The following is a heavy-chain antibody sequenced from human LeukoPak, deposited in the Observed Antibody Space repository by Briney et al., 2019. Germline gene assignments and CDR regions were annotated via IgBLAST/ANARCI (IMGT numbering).Heavy chain of an antibody. V-gene: IGHV4-39*01. Sequence: SETLSLTCTVSGGSISSSIYYWGWIRQPPGKGLEWIGSIYYSGRTYHNPSLKSRVTISVDTSKNQFSLKVRSVTAADTAVYYCERHRSAVEMATTLFGYWGQGTLVTVSS. D-gene: IGHD5-24*01. CDR3: ERHRSAVEMATTLFGY. CDR1: GGSISSSIYY. J-gene: IGHJ4*02. CDR2: IYYSGRT.